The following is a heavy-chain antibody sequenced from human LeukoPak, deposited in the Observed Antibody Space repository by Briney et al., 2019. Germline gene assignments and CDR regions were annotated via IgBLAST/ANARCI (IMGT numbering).Heavy chain of an antibody. D-gene: IGHD3-10*01. Sequence: PGGSLRLSCAASGLTFSSYVMSWVRKAPGKGLEWVSAISGSGGSTYYADSVKGRFTISRDNSKNTLYLQMNCLRAEDTAVYYCAKGGFHDAFDIWGQGTMVSVSS. J-gene: IGHJ3*02. CDR1: GLTFSSYV. V-gene: IGHV3-23*01. CDR3: AKGGFHDAFDI. CDR2: ISGSGGST.